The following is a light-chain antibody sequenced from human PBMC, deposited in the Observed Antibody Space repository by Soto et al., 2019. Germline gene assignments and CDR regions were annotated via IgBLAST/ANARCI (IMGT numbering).Light chain of an antibody. V-gene: IGKV1-9*01. CDR1: PAIASF. J-gene: IGKJ1*01. Sequence: IQLTQSPSSLSASVGDRVTITCRASPAIASFLAWYQQKPGTAPKLLIYGASTLQSGVLSRFSGSRSGTDYTLTIGSLQPEDFATYYCQQLNGSPWTFGQGTKVDIK. CDR2: GAS. CDR3: QQLNGSPWT.